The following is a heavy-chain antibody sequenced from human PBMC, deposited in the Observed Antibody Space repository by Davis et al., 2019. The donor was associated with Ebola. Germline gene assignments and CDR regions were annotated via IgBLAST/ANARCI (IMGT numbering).Heavy chain of an antibody. CDR2: IIPVVDTK. V-gene: IGHV1-69*11. Sequence: SVKVSCKTSGGTFTNYAVNWVRQAPGQGLEWMGRIIPVVDTKDYAQKFQGRVTITADESTSTAYMELSSLRSEDTAVYYCARDGIAARPGLYYYYGMDVWGKGTTVTVSS. CDR3: ARDGIAARPGLYYYYGMDV. D-gene: IGHD6-6*01. CDR1: GGTFTNYA. J-gene: IGHJ6*04.